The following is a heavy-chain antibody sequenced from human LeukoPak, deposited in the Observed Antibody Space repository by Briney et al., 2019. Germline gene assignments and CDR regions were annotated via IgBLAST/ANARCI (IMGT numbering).Heavy chain of an antibody. CDR3: ARVYLPDYSSNWSDP. Sequence: ASVKVSCKASGGTFSSYAISWVRQAPGQGLEWMGGIIPIFGTANYAQKFQGRVTITADESTSTAYMELSSLRSEDTAVYYCARVYLPDYSSNWSDPWGQGTLVTVSS. D-gene: IGHD4-11*01. J-gene: IGHJ5*02. V-gene: IGHV1-69*13. CDR2: IIPIFGTA. CDR1: GGTFSSYA.